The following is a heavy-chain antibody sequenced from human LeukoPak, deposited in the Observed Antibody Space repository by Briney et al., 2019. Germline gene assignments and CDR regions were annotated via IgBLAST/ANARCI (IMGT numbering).Heavy chain of an antibody. D-gene: IGHD6-6*01. J-gene: IGHJ4*02. CDR3: AKSRIAKYSSSSDY. V-gene: IGHV3-66*01. CDR1: GFTVSSNY. CDR2: IYSGGST. Sequence: PGGSLRLSCAASGFTVSSNYMSWVRQAPGKGLERVSVIYSGGSTYYADSVKGRFTISRDNSKNTLYLQMNSLRAEDTAVYYCAKSRIAKYSSSSDYWGQGTLVTVSS.